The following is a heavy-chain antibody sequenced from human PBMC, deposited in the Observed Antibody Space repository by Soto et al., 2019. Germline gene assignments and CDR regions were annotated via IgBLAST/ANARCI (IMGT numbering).Heavy chain of an antibody. J-gene: IGHJ5*02. V-gene: IGHV4-39*01. D-gene: IGHD1-26*01. Sequence: QLHLRESGPGLVKPSETLSLTCTVSGGSITSSSYSWGWIRQPPGKALEWIGSIYYSGSTYYNPSLKSRVTIPVDTSKNQFALKLSSVTAADTAVYYCATQEVGGSYVYTFDPWGQGTLVTVSS. CDR3: ATQEVGGSYVYTFDP. CDR2: IYYSGST. CDR1: GGSITSSSYS.